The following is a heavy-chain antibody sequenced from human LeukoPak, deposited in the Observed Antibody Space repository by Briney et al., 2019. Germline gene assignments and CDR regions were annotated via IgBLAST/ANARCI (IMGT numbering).Heavy chain of an antibody. CDR1: GFTFSSYE. CDR2: ISSSGSTI. J-gene: IGHJ4*02. CDR3: AKDSYGALEY. D-gene: IGHD4-17*01. V-gene: IGHV3-48*03. Sequence: LPAGSLRLSCAASGFTFSSYEMNWVRQAPGKGLEWVSYISSSGSTIYYADSVKGRFTISRDNSKNTLYLQMNSLRAEDTAVYYCAKDSYGALEYWGQGTLVTVSS.